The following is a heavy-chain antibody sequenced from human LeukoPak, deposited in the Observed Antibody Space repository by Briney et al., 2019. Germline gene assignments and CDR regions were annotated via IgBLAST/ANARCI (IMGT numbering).Heavy chain of an antibody. D-gene: IGHD3-10*01. Sequence: GASVKVSCKVSGYTLTELSMHWVRQAPGQGLEWMGIINPSGGSTSYAQKFQGRVTMTRDTSTSTVYMELSSLRSEDTAVYYCARDPGGGDFDYWGQGTLVTVSS. J-gene: IGHJ4*02. CDR1: GYTLTELS. CDR3: ARDPGGGDFDY. CDR2: INPSGGST. V-gene: IGHV1-46*01.